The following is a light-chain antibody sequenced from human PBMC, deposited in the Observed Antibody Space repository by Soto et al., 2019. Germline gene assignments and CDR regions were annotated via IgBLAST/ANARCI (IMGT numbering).Light chain of an antibody. CDR3: QQRYNGPIT. CDR1: QSVSSY. Sequence: EIVFAQCPANLTLSPGELATLTCRASQSVSSYLAWYQQKPGQAPRLLIYAASKRATGIPSRFSGSGSGTDFTLTISSLEPEDFAAYYCQQRYNGPITFGQGTRLEI. V-gene: IGKV3-11*01. CDR2: AAS. J-gene: IGKJ5*01.